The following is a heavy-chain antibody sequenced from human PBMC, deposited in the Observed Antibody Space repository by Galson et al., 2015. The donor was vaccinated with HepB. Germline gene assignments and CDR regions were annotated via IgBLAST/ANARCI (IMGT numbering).Heavy chain of an antibody. D-gene: IGHD3-22*01. CDR2: ISAYNGNT. CDR3: ARDNGYYDSSGYLNWFDP. J-gene: IGHJ5*02. CDR1: GSTFTSYG. V-gene: IGHV1-18*01. Sequence: SVKVSCKASGSTFTSYGISWVRQAPGQGLEWMGWISAYNGNTNYAQKLQGRVTMTTDTSTSTAYMELRSLRSDDTAVYYCARDNGYYDSSGYLNWFDPWGQGTLVTVSS.